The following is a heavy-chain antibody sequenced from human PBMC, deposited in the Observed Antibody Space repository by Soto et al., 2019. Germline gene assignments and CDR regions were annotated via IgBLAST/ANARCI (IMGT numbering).Heavy chain of an antibody. D-gene: IGHD5-18*01. CDR1: GGSFSGYY. CDR3: ARGGVGIQLWSSFDY. CDR2: INHSGST. J-gene: IGHJ4*02. Sequence: QVQLQQWGAGLLKPSETRSLTCAVYGGSFSGYYWSWIRQPPGKGLEWIGEINHSGSTHYNPSLKSRVTISVDTSKNQFSLKLSSVTAADTAVYYCARGGVGIQLWSSFDYWGQGTLVTVSS. V-gene: IGHV4-34*01.